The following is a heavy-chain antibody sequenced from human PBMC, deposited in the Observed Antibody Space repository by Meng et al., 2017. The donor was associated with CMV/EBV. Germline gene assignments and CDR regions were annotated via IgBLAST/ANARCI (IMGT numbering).Heavy chain of an antibody. D-gene: IGHD6-13*01. CDR3: AKDPGIAAAGVYYYYGMDV. CDR2: IRYDGSNK. Sequence: GESLKISCAASGFTFSSYGMHWVRQAPGKGLEWVAFIRYDGSNKYYADSVKGRFTISRDSSKNTLYLQMNSLRAEDTAVYYCAKDPGIAAAGVYYYYGMDVWGQGTTVTVSS. V-gene: IGHV3-30*02. CDR1: GFTFSSYG. J-gene: IGHJ6*02.